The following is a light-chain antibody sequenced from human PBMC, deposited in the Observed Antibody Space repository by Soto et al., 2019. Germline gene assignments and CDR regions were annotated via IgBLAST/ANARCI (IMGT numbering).Light chain of an antibody. V-gene: IGLV1-51*01. J-gene: IGLJ2*01. CDR2: DNN. CDR3: GTWDSSLSAVV. Sequence: QSVLTQPPSVSAAPRQTVTISCSGSSSNIGNNYVSWYQQLHGTDPKLLIYDNNKRPSGIPDPFSCSKSGTSATLCITGLQTGAEADYYCGTWDSSLSAVVFGGGTKLTVL. CDR1: SSNIGNNY.